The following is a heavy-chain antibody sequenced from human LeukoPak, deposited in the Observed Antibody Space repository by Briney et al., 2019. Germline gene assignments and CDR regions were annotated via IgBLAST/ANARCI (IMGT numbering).Heavy chain of an antibody. V-gene: IGHV4-4*07. D-gene: IGHD6-6*01. CDR2: IYTSGST. CDR3: AKLELGSSSSRYYYMDV. Sequence: SETLSLTCTVSGGSISSYYWSWIRQPAGKGLEWIGRIYTSGSTNYNPSLKSRVTISVDTSKNQFSLRLSSVTAADTAVYYCAKLELGSSSSRYYYMDVWGKGTTVTVSS. CDR1: GGSISSYY. J-gene: IGHJ6*03.